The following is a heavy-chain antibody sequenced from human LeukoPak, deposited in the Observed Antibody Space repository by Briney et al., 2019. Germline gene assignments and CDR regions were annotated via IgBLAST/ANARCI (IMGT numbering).Heavy chain of an antibody. Sequence: SETLSLTCTVSGYSISSGYYWGWIRQPARKGLEWIGRIYTSGSINYNPSLKSRVTMSVDTSKNQFSLKLSSLTAADTAVYYCARERDYDFDYWGQGTLVTVSS. CDR1: GYSISSGYY. CDR2: IYTSGSI. CDR3: ARERDYDFDY. V-gene: IGHV4-4*07. D-gene: IGHD3-16*01. J-gene: IGHJ4*02.